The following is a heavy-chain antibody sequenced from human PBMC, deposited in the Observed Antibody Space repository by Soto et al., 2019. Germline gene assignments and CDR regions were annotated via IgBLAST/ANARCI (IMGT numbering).Heavy chain of an antibody. CDR1: GYTFTSYD. CDR3: AGEWEDSSSSYYYYYMGV. CDR2: MNPNSGNT. J-gene: IGHJ6*03. Sequence: ASVKVSCKASGYTFTSYDINWVRQATGQGLEWMGWMNPNSGNTGYAQKFQGRVTMTRNTSISTAYMELSSLRSEDTAVYYCAGEWEDSSSSYYYYYMGVWGKGTTVNVSS. D-gene: IGHD6-6*01. V-gene: IGHV1-8*01.